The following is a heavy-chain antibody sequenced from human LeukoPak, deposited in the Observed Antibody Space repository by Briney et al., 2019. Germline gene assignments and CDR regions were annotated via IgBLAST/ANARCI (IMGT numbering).Heavy chain of an antibody. D-gene: IGHD3-9*01. CDR3: ARHVWLQPFDY. CDR1: GASITSYY. V-gene: IGHV4-59*08. Sequence: PSETLSLTCTVSGASITSYYWSWIRQPPGKGLEWAGYIFYSGSTNYNPSLKNRVTISIDTSRNLVSLRLSSVTAADTAVYYCARHVWLQPFDYWGQGTLVTVSS. J-gene: IGHJ4*02. CDR2: IFYSGST.